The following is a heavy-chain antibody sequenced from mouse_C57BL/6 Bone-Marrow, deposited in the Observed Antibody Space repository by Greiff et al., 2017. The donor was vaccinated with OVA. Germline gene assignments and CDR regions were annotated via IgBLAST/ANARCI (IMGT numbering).Heavy chain of an antibody. V-gene: IGHV1-69*01. Sequence: VQLHQPGAELVMPGASVKLSCKASGYTFTSYWMHWVKQRPGQGLEWIGEIDTSDSYTNYNQKFKGKSTLTVDKSSSTAYMQLSSLTSEYSAVYYCARAHYYGSSHPYFDYWGQGTTLTGSS. CDR3: ARAHYYGSSHPYFDY. CDR1: GYTFTSYW. J-gene: IGHJ2*01. D-gene: IGHD1-1*01. CDR2: IDTSDSYT.